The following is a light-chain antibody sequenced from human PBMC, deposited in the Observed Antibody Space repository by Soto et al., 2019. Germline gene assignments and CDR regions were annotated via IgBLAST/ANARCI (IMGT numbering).Light chain of an antibody. Sequence: EIVLMQSPGTLSLSPGERAAPACRASQTLRRTYIAWYQQTNGQAPRVLIYGASTRDTGIPARFSGSGSGTEFTLTISRLQSEDFEVYYCQQYNNWPRTFGQGTKVDIK. J-gene: IGKJ1*01. CDR1: QTLRRT. CDR2: GAS. V-gene: IGKV3-15*01. CDR3: QQYNNWPRT.